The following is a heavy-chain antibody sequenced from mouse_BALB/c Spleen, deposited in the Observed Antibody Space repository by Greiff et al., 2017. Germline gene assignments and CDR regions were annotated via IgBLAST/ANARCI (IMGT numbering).Heavy chain of an antibody. Sequence: VQLQESGPGLVAPSQSLSITCTVSGFSLTDYGVSWIRQPPGKGLEWLGVIWGDGSTYYNSALKSRLSISKDNSKSQVFLKMNSLQTDDTAMYYCAKQGDGKDWFAYWGQGTLVTVSA. CDR2: IWGDGST. V-gene: IGHV2-6-5*01. CDR1: GFSLTDYG. CDR3: AKQGDGKDWFAY. J-gene: IGHJ3*01. D-gene: IGHD2-1*01.